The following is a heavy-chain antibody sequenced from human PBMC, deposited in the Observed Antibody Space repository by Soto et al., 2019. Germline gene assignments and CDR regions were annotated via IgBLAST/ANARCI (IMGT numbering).Heavy chain of an antibody. CDR2: IYYSGST. CDR1: GGSISSYY. D-gene: IGHD6-13*01. V-gene: IGHV4-59*01. Sequence: SETLSLTCTVSGGSISSYYWSWIRQPPGKGLEWIGYIYYSGSTNYNPSLKSRVTISVDTSKNQFSLKLSSVTAADTAVYYCARGGSWYYYGMDVWGQGTTVTVSS. CDR3: ARGGSWYYYGMDV. J-gene: IGHJ6*02.